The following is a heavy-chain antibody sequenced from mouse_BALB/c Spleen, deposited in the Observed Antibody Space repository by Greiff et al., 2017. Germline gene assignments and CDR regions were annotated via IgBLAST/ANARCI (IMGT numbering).Heavy chain of an antibody. Sequence: EVKLMGSGGGLVQPGGSRKLSCAASGFTFSSFGMHWVRQAPEKGLEWVAYISSGSSTIYYADTVKGRFTISRDNPKNTLFLQMTSLRSEDTAMYYCARSDGRGFAYWGQGTLVTVSA. J-gene: IGHJ3*01. CDR3: ARSDGRGFAY. CDR2: ISSGSSTI. D-gene: IGHD1-1*02. CDR1: GFTFSSFG. V-gene: IGHV5-17*02.